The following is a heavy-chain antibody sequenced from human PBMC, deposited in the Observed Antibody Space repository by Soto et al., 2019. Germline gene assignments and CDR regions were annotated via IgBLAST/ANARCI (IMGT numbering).Heavy chain of an antibody. D-gene: IGHD3-16*01. CDR3: ASGGGGGNY. CDR1: GGSVTNDNW. CDR2: IYHSGST. Sequence: QVQLQESGPGLVKPSGTLSLTCAVSGGSVTNDNWWSWVRQPPGKGLEWIGEIYHSGSTNYNPSLKSRVTITIDNLNNQFSLKLNSGTAADTAVYYCASGGGGGNYWGQGTLVTVSS. J-gene: IGHJ4*02. V-gene: IGHV4-4*02.